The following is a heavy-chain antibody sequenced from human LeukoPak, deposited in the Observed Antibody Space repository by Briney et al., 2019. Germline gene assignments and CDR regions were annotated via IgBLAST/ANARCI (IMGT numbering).Heavy chain of an antibody. CDR2: IRYDGSNK. Sequence: GGSLRLSCAASGFTFSSYGMHWVRQAPGKGLEWVAFIRYDGSNKYYAASVKGRFTISRDNSKNTLYLQMNSLRAEDTAVYYCAKAVPMVTAMAFQHWGQGTLVTVSS. V-gene: IGHV3-30*02. CDR3: AKAVPMVTAMAFQH. J-gene: IGHJ1*01. D-gene: IGHD2-21*02. CDR1: GFTFSSYG.